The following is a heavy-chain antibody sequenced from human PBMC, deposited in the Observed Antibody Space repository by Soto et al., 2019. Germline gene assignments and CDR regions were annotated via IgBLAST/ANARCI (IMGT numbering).Heavy chain of an antibody. CDR3: ASVPDL. J-gene: IGHJ5*02. Sequence: TLSLTCAVSGGSISSGGYSWSWIGQPPGKGLEWIGYIYHSGSTYYNPSLKSRVTISVDRSKNQFSLKLSSVTAADTAVYSCASVPDLWSQGTLVPGSS. V-gene: IGHV4-30-2*01. D-gene: IGHD2-2*01. CDR2: IYHSGST. CDR1: GGSISSGGYS.